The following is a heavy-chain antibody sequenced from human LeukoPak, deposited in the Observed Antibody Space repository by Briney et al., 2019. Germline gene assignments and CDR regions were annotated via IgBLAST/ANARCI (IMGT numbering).Heavy chain of an antibody. CDR3: ARDSIYGSGRLGY. CDR1: GFTFTSYA. D-gene: IGHD3-10*01. Sequence: PGGSLRLSCAASGFTFTSYAMSWVRQAPGKGLEWVSVISGSLDITYYADSVKGRFTISRDNSKNALYLQMNSLRADDTALYYCARDSIYGSGRLGYWGQGTLVTVSS. J-gene: IGHJ4*02. CDR2: ISGSLDIT. V-gene: IGHV3-23*01.